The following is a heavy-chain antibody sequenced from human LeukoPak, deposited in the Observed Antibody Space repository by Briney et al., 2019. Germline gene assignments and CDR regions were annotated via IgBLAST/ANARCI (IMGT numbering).Heavy chain of an antibody. D-gene: IGHD5-24*01. J-gene: IGHJ4*02. CDR3: ARAVGDGYNSGIFDY. Sequence: PSETLSLTCTVSGGSISSYYWSWIRQPPGKGLEWIGYIYYSGSTNYSPSLKSRVTISVDTSKNQFSLKLSSVTAADTAVYYCARAVGDGYNSGIFDYWGQGTLVTVSS. V-gene: IGHV4-59*01. CDR2: IYYSGST. CDR1: GGSISSYY.